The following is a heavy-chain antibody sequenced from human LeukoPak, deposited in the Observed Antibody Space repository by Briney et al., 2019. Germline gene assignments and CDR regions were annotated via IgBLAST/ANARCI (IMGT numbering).Heavy chain of an antibody. CDR2: INHSGST. CDR1: GGSFSGYY. D-gene: IGHD3-9*01. V-gene: IGHV4-34*01. J-gene: IGHJ6*02. Sequence: SETLSLTCAVYGGSFSGYYWSWIRQPPGKGLGWIGEINHSGSTNYNPSLKSRVTISVDTSKNQFSLKLSSVTAADTAVYYCARNSNMNYDILTGLYYYYGMDVWGQGTTVTVSS. CDR3: ARNSNMNYDILTGLYYYYGMDV.